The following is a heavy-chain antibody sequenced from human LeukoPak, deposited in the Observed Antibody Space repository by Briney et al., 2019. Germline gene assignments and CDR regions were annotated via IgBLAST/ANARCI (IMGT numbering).Heavy chain of an antibody. J-gene: IGHJ3*02. CDR3: ARVIWSGYLYAFDI. D-gene: IGHD3-3*01. Sequence: SETLSLTCSISGGPISSYYWSWIRQPPGKGLEWIGYIYYSGSTYYNPSLKSRVTISVDTSKNQFSLKLSSVTAADTAVYYCARVIWSGYLYAFDIWGQGTMVTVSS. V-gene: IGHV4-30-4*08. CDR2: IYYSGST. CDR1: GGPISSYY.